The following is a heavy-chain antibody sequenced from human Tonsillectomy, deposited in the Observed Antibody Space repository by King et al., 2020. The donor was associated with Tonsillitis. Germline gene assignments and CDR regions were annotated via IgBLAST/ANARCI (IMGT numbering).Heavy chain of an antibody. CDR1: GYSISSGYY. CDR2: IYHSGST. J-gene: IGHJ4*02. V-gene: IGHV4-38-2*01. D-gene: IGHD1-26*01. CDR3: ARTHSGSYWAPPGGPQNYFDY. Sequence: VQLQESGPGLVKPSETLSLTCAVSGYSISSGYYWGWIRQPPGKGLEWIGSIYHSGSTYYNPSLKSRVTISVDTSKNQFSLKLSSVTAADTAVYYCARTHSGSYWAPPGGPQNYFDYWGQGTLVTVSS.